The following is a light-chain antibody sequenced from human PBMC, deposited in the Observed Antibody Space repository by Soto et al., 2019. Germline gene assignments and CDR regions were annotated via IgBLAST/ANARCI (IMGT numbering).Light chain of an antibody. Sequence: QSVLAQPPSVSGAPGRRVTISCTGSSSNIGAGYDVHWYQQLPGTAPKLLIYSNINRPSGVPDRSSGSKSGTSASLAITGLQAEDEADYYCQSYDNSLSGSNVFGTGTKVTVL. CDR1: SSNIGAGYD. J-gene: IGLJ1*01. V-gene: IGLV1-40*01. CDR2: SNI. CDR3: QSYDNSLSGSNV.